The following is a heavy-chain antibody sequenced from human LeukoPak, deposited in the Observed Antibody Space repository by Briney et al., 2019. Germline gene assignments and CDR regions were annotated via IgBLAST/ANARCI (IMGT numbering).Heavy chain of an antibody. D-gene: IGHD4-23*01. CDR2: ISYDGNNE. J-gene: IGHJ2*01. CDR1: RFSFRTYA. CDR3: ARGGNHWYFDL. V-gene: IGHV3-30*04. Sequence: PGRALTLSCAASRFSFRTYAMHGVRQAPGRGLQGVVVISYDGNNEYYADSVKGSFTISRDNSKSTVYLQMISLRADDTAVYYCARGGNHWYFDLWGRGTLVTASS.